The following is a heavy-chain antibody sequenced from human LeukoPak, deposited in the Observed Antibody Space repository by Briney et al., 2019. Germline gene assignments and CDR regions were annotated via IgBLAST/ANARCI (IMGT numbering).Heavy chain of an antibody. CDR1: GFTFSSHA. D-gene: IGHD3-10*01. CDR2: ISYDGSNK. J-gene: IGHJ4*02. Sequence: PGGSLRLSCAASGFTFSSHAMHWVRQAAGEGLEWVAFISYDGSNKYYADSVKGRFTLSRDNSKNTLDLQMNSLRAEDTAVYYCGRDEGVNLFNSMIRGVIIDWGQGTLVTVSS. V-gene: IGHV3-30-3*01. CDR3: GRDEGVNLFNSMIRGVIID.